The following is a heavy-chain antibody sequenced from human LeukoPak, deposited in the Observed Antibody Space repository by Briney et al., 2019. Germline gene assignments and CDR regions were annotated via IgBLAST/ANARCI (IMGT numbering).Heavy chain of an antibody. CDR2: IYDSGST. J-gene: IGHJ5*02. CDR1: GGSISSYY. V-gene: IGHV4-59*01. D-gene: IGHD6-13*01. Sequence: SETLSLTCTVSGGSISSYYWSWIRQPPGKGLEWIGYIYDSGSTNYNPSLKSRVTISVDTSKNQFSLRLKFVTAADTAVYYCARAPFAYSSSWFGPWGQGILVTVSS. CDR3: ARAPFAYSSSWFGP.